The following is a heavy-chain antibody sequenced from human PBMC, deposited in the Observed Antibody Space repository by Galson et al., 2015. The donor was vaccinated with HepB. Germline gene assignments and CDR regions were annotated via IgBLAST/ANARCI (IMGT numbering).Heavy chain of an antibody. Sequence: ETLSLTCTVSGGSISSYYWSWIRQPPGKGLEWIGYIYYSGSTNYNPSLKSRVTISVDTSKNQFSLKLSSVTAADTAVYYCARQSGGSYSGLLEWFDPWGQGTLVTVSS. J-gene: IGHJ5*02. CDR1: GGSISSYY. D-gene: IGHD1-26*01. V-gene: IGHV4-59*08. CDR2: IYYSGST. CDR3: ARQSGGSYSGLLEWFDP.